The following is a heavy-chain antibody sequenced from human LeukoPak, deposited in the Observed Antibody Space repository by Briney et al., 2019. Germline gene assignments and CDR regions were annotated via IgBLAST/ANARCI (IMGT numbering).Heavy chain of an antibody. V-gene: IGHV4-31*03. CDR3: ARVVSAVYGGFFDY. D-gene: IGHD4-23*01. CDR1: GGSISSGGYY. CDR2: IYYSGST. J-gene: IGHJ4*02. Sequence: SQTLSLTCTVSGGSISSGGYYWSWIRQHPAKGLEWIGYIYYSGSTYYNPSLKSRVTISVDTSKNQFSLKLSSVTAADTAVYYCARVVSAVYGGFFDYWGQGTLVTVSS.